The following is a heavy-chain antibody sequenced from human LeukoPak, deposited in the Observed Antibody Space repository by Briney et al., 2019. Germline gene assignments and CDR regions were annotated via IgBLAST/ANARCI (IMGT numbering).Heavy chain of an antibody. CDR3: SGRDSSRSPRAY. J-gene: IGHJ4*02. Sequence: PGGSLRLSCAASGFPFSSFWMNWVRQTPGRGLEGLANIRPDGSEQYYVDSVRGRFTISRDNAKNSVYLDMNNLRVDDTGVYYCSGRDSSRSPRAYWGQGTLVSVSS. CDR2: IRPDGSEQ. CDR1: GFPFSSFW. V-gene: IGHV3-7*01. D-gene: IGHD2-2*01.